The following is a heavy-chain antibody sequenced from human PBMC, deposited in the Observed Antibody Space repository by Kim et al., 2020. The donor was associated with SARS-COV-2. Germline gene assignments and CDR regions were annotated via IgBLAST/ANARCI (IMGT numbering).Heavy chain of an antibody. Sequence: SETLSLTCTVSGGSLSSSSFYWGWIRQPPGKGLEWIGSIHYGRSTYYNPSLKSRVSISVDMSINQVSLKLTSVTSADTAVYSCATLHIDDYWGQGTLVTVSS. V-gene: IGHV4-39*01. CDR2: IHYGRST. CDR3: ATLHIDDY. J-gene: IGHJ4*02. D-gene: IGHD2-21*01. CDR1: GGSLSSSSFY.